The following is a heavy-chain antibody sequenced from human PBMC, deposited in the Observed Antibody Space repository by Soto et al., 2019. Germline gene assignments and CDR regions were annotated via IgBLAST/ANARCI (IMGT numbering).Heavy chain of an antibody. Sequence: SETLSLTCAVYGGSFSGYYWSWIRQPPGKGLEWIGEINHSGSTNYNPSLKSRVTISVDTSKNQFSLKLSSVTAADTAVYYCARGAPRGYCSGGSCYRGKWFDPWGQGTLVTVSS. V-gene: IGHV4-34*01. CDR1: GGSFSGYY. D-gene: IGHD2-15*01. CDR2: INHSGST. J-gene: IGHJ5*02. CDR3: ARGAPRGYCSGGSCYRGKWFDP.